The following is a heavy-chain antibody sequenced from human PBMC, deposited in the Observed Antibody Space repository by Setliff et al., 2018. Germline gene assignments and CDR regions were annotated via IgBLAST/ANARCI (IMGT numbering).Heavy chain of an antibody. V-gene: IGHV5-51*01. CDR3: ARRAVTAEYFQH. J-gene: IGHJ1*01. CDR2: IYPGDSDT. CDR1: GYSFTTYW. Sequence: PAESLKISCKGSGYSFTTYWIGWVRQMPGKGLEWMGIIYPGDSDTRYSPSFQGQVTISADKSISTAYLQLSSLKASDTAIYYCARRAVTAEYFQHWGHGTLVTVSS. D-gene: IGHD4-17*01.